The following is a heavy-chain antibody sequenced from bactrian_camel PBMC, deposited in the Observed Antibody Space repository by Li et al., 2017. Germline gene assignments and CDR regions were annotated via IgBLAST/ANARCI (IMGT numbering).Heavy chain of an antibody. CDR3: AADALSSGAPEYSY. V-gene: IGHV3S40*01. J-gene: IGHJ4*01. D-gene: IGHD1*01. CDR2: ISSGGGNS. CDR1: GLTLSNHD. Sequence: VQLVESGGGLVQPGGSLRLSCVVSGLTLSNHDMTWVRQASGKGLEWVSRISSGGGNSYYADSVKGRFTISRDNAKNTLYLQLNSLKTADTAAYYCAADALSSGAPEYSYWVQGTQVTVS.